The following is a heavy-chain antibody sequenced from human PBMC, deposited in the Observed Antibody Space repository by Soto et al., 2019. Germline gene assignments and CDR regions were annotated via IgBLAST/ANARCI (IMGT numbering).Heavy chain of an antibody. V-gene: IGHV1-2*02. D-gene: IGHD2-2*01. CDR2: INPNSGGT. CDR1: GYTFTDYY. J-gene: IGHJ6*02. Sequence: ASVKVSCKASGYTFTDYYMHWVRQAPGQGLEWMGCINPNSGGTNYAQKFQGRVTMTRVTSISTAYMELSSLRSDDTALYYCAKDANIVVVAGATGGMDVWGQGTKGT. CDR3: AKDANIVVVAGATGGMDV.